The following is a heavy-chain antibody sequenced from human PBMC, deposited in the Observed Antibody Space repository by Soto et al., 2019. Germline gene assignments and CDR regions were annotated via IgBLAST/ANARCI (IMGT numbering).Heavy chain of an antibody. Sequence: SETLSLTCAVSGVSISSGYWWTWVRQSPQRGLEYIGEIFHDGTANYYPSFERRVAISVDTSKNQFSLKLTSVTAADTVIYFCARLVYDTRLNYMYFDFWGQGTLVTVSS. CDR3: ARLVYDTRLNYMYFDF. CDR2: IFHDGTA. V-gene: IGHV4-4*02. J-gene: IGHJ4*02. CDR1: GVSISSGYW. D-gene: IGHD3-10*01.